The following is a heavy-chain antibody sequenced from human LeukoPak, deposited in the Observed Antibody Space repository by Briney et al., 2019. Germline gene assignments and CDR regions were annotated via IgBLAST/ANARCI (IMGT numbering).Heavy chain of an antibody. V-gene: IGHV3-33*06. CDR1: GFTFSSYG. J-gene: IGHJ4*02. D-gene: IGHD4-17*01. Sequence: GGSLRLSCAASGFTFSSYGMHWVHQAPGKGLEWVAVIWYDGSNKYYADSVKGRFTISRDNSKNTLYLQMNSLRAEDTAVYYCAKDMENGDPPEGFDYWGQGTLVTVSS. CDR2: IWYDGSNK. CDR3: AKDMENGDPPEGFDY.